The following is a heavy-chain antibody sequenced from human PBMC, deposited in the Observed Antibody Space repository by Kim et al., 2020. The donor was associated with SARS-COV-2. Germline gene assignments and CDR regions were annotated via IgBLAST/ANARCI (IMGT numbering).Heavy chain of an antibody. Sequence: GGSLRLSCAASGFTFSSYAMSWVRQAPGKGLEWVSAISGSGGSTYYADSVKGRFTITRDNSKNTLYLQMNSLRAEDTAVYYCAKDPSIAVAGTPGFWDYWGQGTLVTVSS. CDR2: ISGSGGST. J-gene: IGHJ4*02. V-gene: IGHV3-23*01. CDR3: AKDPSIAVAGTPGFWDY. D-gene: IGHD6-19*01. CDR1: GFTFSSYA.